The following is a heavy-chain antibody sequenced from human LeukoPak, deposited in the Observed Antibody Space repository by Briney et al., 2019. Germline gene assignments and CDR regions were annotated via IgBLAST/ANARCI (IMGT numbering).Heavy chain of an antibody. CDR2: IYYSGST. CDR1: GGSISSSSYY. D-gene: IGHD1-26*01. J-gene: IGHJ4*02. CDR3: AREGQVGARGVWNY. Sequence: NSSETLSLTCTVSGGSISSSSYYWGWIRQPPGKGLEWIGSIYYSGSTYYNPSLKSRVTISVDTSKNQFSLKLSSVTAADTAVYYCAREGQVGARGVWNYWGQGTLVTVSS. V-gene: IGHV4-39*07.